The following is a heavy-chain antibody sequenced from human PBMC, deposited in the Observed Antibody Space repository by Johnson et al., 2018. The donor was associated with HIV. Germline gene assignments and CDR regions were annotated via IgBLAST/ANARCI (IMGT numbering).Heavy chain of an antibody. V-gene: IGHV3-30*04. CDR2: ISYDGSNK. CDR1: GFTFSSYA. D-gene: IGHD7-27*01. J-gene: IGHJ3*02. CDR3: ASSQGSGEGAFDI. Sequence: QVQLVESGGGVVQPGRSLRLSCAASGFTFSSYAMHWVRQAPGKGLEWVAVISYDGSNKYYADSVKGRFTISRDNAKNSLYLQMNSLRAEDAAVYYCASSQGSGEGAFDIWGQGTVVTVSS.